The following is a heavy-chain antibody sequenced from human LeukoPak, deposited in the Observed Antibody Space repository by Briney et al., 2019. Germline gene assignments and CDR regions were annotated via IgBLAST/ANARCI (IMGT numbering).Heavy chain of an antibody. CDR2: IVTNNGGT. V-gene: IGHV1-2*02. CDR1: GYTFTDYY. Sequence: ASVKVSCKASGYTFTDYYMHWVRQAPGQGLEWMGWIVTNNGGTNYAQNFKRRVTMTRDTSVSTAYVEVSDLKSDDTAVYYCARGGPHHGFDIWAQGTMVTVSS. J-gene: IGHJ3*02. CDR3: ARGGPHHGFDI.